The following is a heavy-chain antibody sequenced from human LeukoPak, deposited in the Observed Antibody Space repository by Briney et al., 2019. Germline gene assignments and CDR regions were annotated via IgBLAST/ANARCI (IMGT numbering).Heavy chain of an antibody. CDR3: ARGGWGSGYYVDY. D-gene: IGHD3-22*01. CDR1: GGSISSYY. CDR2: IYYSGST. Sequence: SETLSLTCTVSGGSISSYYWSWIRQPPGKGLEWIGYIYYSGSTNYNPSLKSRVTIPVDTSKNQFSLKLSSVTAADTAVYYCARGGWGSGYYVDYWGQGTLVTVSS. J-gene: IGHJ4*02. V-gene: IGHV4-59*01.